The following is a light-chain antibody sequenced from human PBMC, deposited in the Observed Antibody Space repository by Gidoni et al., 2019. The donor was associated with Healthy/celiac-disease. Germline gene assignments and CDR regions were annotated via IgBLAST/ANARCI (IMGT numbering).Light chain of an antibody. CDR1: SSDVGGYNY. CDR2: DVS. Sequence: QSALTQPASVSGSPGQSITISCTGTSSDVGGYNYVSWYQQHPGKAPKLMIYDVSNGPSGVSNRFSGSKSGNTASLTISGLQAEDEADYCCSSYTSSSTLVFGGGTKLTVL. J-gene: IGLJ2*01. CDR3: SSYTSSSTLV. V-gene: IGLV2-14*01.